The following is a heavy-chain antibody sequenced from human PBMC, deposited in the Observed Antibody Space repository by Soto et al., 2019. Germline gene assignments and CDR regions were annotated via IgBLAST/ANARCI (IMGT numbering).Heavy chain of an antibody. Sequence: GGSLRLSCAASGFTFSSYAMHWVRQAPGKGLEWVAVISYDGSNKYYADSVKGRFTISRDNSKNTLYLQMNSLRAEDTAVYYCARDGEIDYWGQGTLVTVSS. D-gene: IGHD3-10*01. CDR3: ARDGEIDY. CDR1: GFTFSSYA. CDR2: ISYDGSNK. J-gene: IGHJ4*02. V-gene: IGHV3-30-3*01.